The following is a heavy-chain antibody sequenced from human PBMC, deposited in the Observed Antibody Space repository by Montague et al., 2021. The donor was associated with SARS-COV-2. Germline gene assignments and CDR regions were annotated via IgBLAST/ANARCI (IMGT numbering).Heavy chain of an antibody. CDR2: IYYSGST. CDR3: ARAQRGYYYGLGVSAHFDY. V-gene: IGHV4-59*01. D-gene: IGHD3-10*01. Sequence: SETLSLTCTVSGGSISSYYWCWIRQPPRTGLEWIGYIYYSGSTNYNPSLNSRVTISVDTSKSQISLKLSSVTAADTAVYYCARAQRGYYYGLGVSAHFDYWAQGTLVTVSS. J-gene: IGHJ4*02. CDR1: GGSISSYY.